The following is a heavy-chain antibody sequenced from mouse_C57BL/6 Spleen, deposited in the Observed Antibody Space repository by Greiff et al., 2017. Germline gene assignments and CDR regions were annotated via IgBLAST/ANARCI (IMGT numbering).Heavy chain of an antibody. CDR2: IYPGDGDT. CDR3: ARSIGVVAPDFDV. Sequence: QVQLKESGAELVKPGASVKISCKASGYAFSSYWMNWVKQRPGKGLEWIGQIYPGDGDTNYNGKFKGKATLTADKSSSTAYMQLSSLTSEDSAVYFCARSIGVVAPDFDVWGTGTTVTVSS. D-gene: IGHD1-1*01. J-gene: IGHJ1*03. V-gene: IGHV1-80*01. CDR1: GYAFSSYW.